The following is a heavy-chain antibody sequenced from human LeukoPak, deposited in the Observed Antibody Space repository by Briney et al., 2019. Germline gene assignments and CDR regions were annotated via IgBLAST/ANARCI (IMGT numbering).Heavy chain of an antibody. CDR2: INHSGST. CDR1: GGSFSGYY. V-gene: IGHV4-34*01. J-gene: IGHJ5*02. CDR3: ARGPILGYCSSTSCRNWFDP. Sequence: SETLSLTCAVYGGSFSGYYWSWIRQPPGKGLEWSGEINHSGSTNYNPSLKSRVTISVDTSKNQFSLKLSSVTAADTAVYYCARGPILGYCSSTSCRNWFDPWGQGTLVTVSS. D-gene: IGHD2-2*01.